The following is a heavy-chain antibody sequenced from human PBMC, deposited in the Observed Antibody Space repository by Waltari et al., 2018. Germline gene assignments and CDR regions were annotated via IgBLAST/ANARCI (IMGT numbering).Heavy chain of an antibody. CDR3: ARVSWSTGNYYYFYIDV. CDR2: IYYTGTI. Sequence: QVQLQESGPGLVKPSETLSLMCNAPGGRTSGSWWRRIRQPPGKGLEWIAYIYYTGTINYNPSLKSRVTLSVDTSKNQFSLKLNSMTAADTAVYYCARVSWSTGNYYYFYIDVWGKGTTVTVSS. CDR1: GGRTSGSW. D-gene: IGHD3-10*01. J-gene: IGHJ6*03. V-gene: IGHV4-59*13.